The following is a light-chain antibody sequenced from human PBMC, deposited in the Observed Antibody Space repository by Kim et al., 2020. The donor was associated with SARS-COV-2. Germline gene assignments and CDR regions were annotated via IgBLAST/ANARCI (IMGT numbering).Light chain of an antibody. CDR1: NIGSKS. CDR3: QVWDSSTYV. J-gene: IGLJ1*01. Sequence: GALGQTARITCEGNNIGSKSVHWYQQKPGQAPVLVIYRDSNRPSGIPERFSGSNSGNTATLTISRGQAGDEADYYCQVWDSSTYVFGTGTKVTVL. CDR2: RDS. V-gene: IGLV3-9*01.